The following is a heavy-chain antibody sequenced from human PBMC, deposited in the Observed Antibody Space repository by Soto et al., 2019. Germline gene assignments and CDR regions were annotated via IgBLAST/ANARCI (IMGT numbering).Heavy chain of an antibody. D-gene: IGHD3-10*01. Sequence: QVQLVQSGAEVKKPGASVKVSCKASGYTFTSYGISWVRQAPGQGLEWMGWISAYNGNTNYAQKLQGRVTMNTDTPTSTTYTDLRRLRSDDAAVYYCARDHGAEYYYGSGSSRQQYYYYCMAFWGQGTTVTVSS. CDR2: ISAYNGNT. CDR1: GYTFTSYG. J-gene: IGHJ6*02. V-gene: IGHV1-18*01. CDR3: ARDHGAEYYYGSGSSRQQYYYYCMAF.